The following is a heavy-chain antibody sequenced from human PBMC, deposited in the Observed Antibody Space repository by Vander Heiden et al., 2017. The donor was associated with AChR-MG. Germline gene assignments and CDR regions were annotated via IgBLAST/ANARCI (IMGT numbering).Heavy chain of an antibody. Sequence: QVPLQQWGAGLLQPSETLSPTCGVSGGSFSSHYWTWLRQTPGKGLEWIGEINHTGSTNRNPSLESRVTLSIDTSKKQFSLKLSSVTAADTAVYFCARRGYYDGTSYYYYWGQGTLVTVSS. CDR2: INHTGST. V-gene: IGHV4-34*01. CDR3: ARRGYYDGTSYYYY. J-gene: IGHJ4*02. D-gene: IGHD3-22*01. CDR1: GGSFSSHY.